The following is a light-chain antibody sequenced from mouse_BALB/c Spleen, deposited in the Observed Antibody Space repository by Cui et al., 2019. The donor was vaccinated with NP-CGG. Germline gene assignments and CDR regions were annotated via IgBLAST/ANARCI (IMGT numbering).Light chain of an antibody. CDR2: GTN. Sequence: QAAVTPESALTTSPGETVTLTYRSSTGAISTNNYANWVQERTDHLFTGLIGGTNNRAPGVPARFSGSLIGDKAALTNAGAQTEDEAMYFCALWYSNHWVFGGGTKLTVL. CDR3: ALWYSNHWV. V-gene: IGLV1*01. CDR1: TGAISTNNY. J-gene: IGLJ1*01.